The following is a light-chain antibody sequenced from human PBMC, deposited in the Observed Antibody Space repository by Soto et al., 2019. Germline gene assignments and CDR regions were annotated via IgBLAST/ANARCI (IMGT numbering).Light chain of an antibody. V-gene: IGLV1-47*02. CDR2: SNN. CDR1: SSNIGSNY. J-gene: IGLJ2*01. CDR3: AAWDDSLSVVV. Sequence: QSVLTQPPSASGTPGQRVTISCSGSSSNIGSNYVHWYQHRPGTAPKLLIYSNNQRPSGVPDRLSGSKSDTSASLAISGLRSDDEAYYYCAAWDDSLSVVVFGGGTKLTVL.